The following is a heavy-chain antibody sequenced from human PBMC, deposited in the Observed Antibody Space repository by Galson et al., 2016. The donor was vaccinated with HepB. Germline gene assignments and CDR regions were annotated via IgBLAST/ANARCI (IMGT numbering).Heavy chain of an antibody. CDR1: GFTVSSNY. D-gene: IGHD3-3*01. V-gene: IGHV3-66*01. CDR3: VRGSLGLRFFDH. CDR2: IYSGGTT. Sequence: SLRLSCAASGFTVSSNYMSWVRRAPGKGLEWVSVIYSGGTTYYADSVKGRFTISRDNAKNTLYLQMNSLRAEDTAVYYCVRGSLGLRFFDHWGQGTLVTVSS. J-gene: IGHJ4*02.